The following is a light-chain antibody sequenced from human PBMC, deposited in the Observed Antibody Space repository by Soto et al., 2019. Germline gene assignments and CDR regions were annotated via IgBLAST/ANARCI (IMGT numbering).Light chain of an antibody. J-gene: IGKJ4*01. Sequence: SIGDSVSITCRASQDISNCLAWYQQKAGKVPKLLIYAASTLQSGVPSRFTGSASGTDFILTISSLQPEDVATYYCQKYDSAPLTFGEGTKVDI. CDR3: QKYDSAPLT. CDR2: AAS. V-gene: IGKV1-27*01. CDR1: QDISNC.